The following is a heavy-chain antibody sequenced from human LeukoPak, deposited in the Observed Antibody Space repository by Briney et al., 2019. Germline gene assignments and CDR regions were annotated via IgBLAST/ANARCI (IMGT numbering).Heavy chain of an antibody. CDR1: GFTFSNYY. D-gene: IGHD4-23*01. CDR3: AKAGHGGNSGLDY. Sequence: PGGSLRLSCAASGFTFSNYYMSWIRQAPGKGLEWVSYISSSGSTIYYADSVKGRFTISRDNSKNTLYLQMNSLRAEDTAVYYCAKAGHGGNSGLDYWGQGTLVTVSS. J-gene: IGHJ4*02. CDR2: ISSSGSTI. V-gene: IGHV3-11*01.